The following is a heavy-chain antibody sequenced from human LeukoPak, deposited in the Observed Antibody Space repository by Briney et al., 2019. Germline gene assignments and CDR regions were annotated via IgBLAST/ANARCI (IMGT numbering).Heavy chain of an antibody. D-gene: IGHD2/OR15-2a*01. CDR1: GFTFSSYA. V-gene: IGHV3-23*01. Sequence: GGSLRLSCAASGFTFSSYAMSWVRQAPGKGLEWVSAISGSGGSTYYADSVKGRFTISRDNAKNSLFLQMNSLRAEDTAVYYCARDSSTYAGPPDYWGQGTLVTVSS. CDR3: ARDSSTYAGPPDY. CDR2: ISGSGGST. J-gene: IGHJ4*02.